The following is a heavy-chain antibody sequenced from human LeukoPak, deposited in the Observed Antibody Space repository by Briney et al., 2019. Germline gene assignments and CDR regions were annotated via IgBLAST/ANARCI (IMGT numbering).Heavy chain of an antibody. J-gene: IGHJ4*02. CDR2: ITSSSSYI. V-gene: IGHV3-21*01. CDR1: GFPFSIYS. D-gene: IGHD5-18*01. CDR3: ARDGLPTVDTAMVYYFDC. Sequence: GGSLRLSCVASGFPFSIYSMNWARQAPGKGLEWVSSITSSSSYIYYADSVKGRFTISRANAKNSLYLQMNSLRAEDTAVYYCARDGLPTVDTAMVYYFDCWGQATLVTVSA.